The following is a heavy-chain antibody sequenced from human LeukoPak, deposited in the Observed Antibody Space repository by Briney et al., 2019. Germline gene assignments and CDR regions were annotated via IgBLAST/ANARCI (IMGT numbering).Heavy chain of an antibody. V-gene: IGHV3-64D*06. Sequence: PGGSLRLSCSASGFTFSNYAMHWVRQAPGKGLEYVSVISSDGGSTYYADSVKGRFTISRDNSKNTLYLQMSSLRAEDTAVYYCVKGTLGVSGYYNYWGQGTLVTVSS. CDR1: GFTFSNYA. J-gene: IGHJ4*02. CDR3: VKGTLGVSGYYNY. D-gene: IGHD3-22*01. CDR2: ISSDGGST.